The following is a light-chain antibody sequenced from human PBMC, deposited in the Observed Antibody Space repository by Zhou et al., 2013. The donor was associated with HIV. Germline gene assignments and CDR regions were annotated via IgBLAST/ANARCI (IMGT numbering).Light chain of an antibody. CDR2: LGS. J-gene: IGKJ5*01. CDR1: QSLLYSDGYNY. V-gene: IGKV2-28*01. CDR3: MQALRNPIT. Sequence: DIVMTQSPITLPVTPGEPASISCRSSQSLLYSDGYNYLDWYLQKPGQSPQLLVHLGSNRASGVPDRFSGSGSGTDFTLKISRVEADDVGVYYCMQALRNPITFGQGTRLEIK.